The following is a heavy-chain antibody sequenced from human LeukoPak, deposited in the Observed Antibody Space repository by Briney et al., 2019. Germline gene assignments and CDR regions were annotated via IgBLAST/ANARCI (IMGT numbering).Heavy chain of an antibody. V-gene: IGHV4-34*01. Sequence: SETLSLTCAVYGGSFGGYYWSWIRQPPGKGLEWIGNIYYSGSTYYNPSLKSRVTISVDTSKNQFSLKLSSVTAADTAVYYCARSYYYYYFDYWGQGTLVTVSS. CDR2: IYYSGST. J-gene: IGHJ4*02. CDR1: GGSFGGYY. D-gene: IGHD3-10*01. CDR3: ARSYYYYYFDY.